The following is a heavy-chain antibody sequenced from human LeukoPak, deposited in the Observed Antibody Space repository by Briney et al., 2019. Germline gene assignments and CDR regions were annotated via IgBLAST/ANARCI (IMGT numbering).Heavy chain of an antibody. CDR2: FDPEDGET. CDR3: ATDLTYYDSSGYVGPRDY. CDR1: GYTLTELS. J-gene: IGHJ4*02. V-gene: IGHV1-24*01. Sequence: ASVKVSCKVSGYTLTELSMHWVRQAPGKGLEWMGGFDPEDGETIYAQKFQGRVTMTEDTSTDTAHMELSSLRSEDTAVYYCATDLTYYDSSGYVGPRDYWGQGTLVTVSS. D-gene: IGHD3-22*01.